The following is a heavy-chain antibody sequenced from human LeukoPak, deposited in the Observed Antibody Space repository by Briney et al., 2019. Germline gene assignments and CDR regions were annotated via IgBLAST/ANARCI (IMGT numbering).Heavy chain of an antibody. D-gene: IGHD6-19*01. CDR2: IWYDASNK. V-gene: IGHV3-33*01. CDR1: GFTFSNYA. J-gene: IGHJ4*02. Sequence: GGSLRLSCTASGFTFSNYAMRCVRQAPGKGLEWVAVIWYDASNKYYAESVKGRFTISRDNSKNTLYLQMNSLKVKAPPLYSCAMVFSRSCSSGSFDFWGQGTLVTVSS. CDR3: AMVFSRSCSSGSFDF.